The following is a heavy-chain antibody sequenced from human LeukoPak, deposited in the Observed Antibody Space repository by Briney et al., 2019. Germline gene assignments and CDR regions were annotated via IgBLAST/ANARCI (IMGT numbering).Heavy chain of an antibody. V-gene: IGHV3-21*01. CDR3: ARDRIAAANSYYYYGMDV. J-gene: IGHJ6*02. CDR1: GFTFSSYS. CDR2: ISSSSSYI. Sequence: GGSLRLSCAASGFTFSSYSMNWVRQAPGKGLEWVSSISSSSSYIYYADSVKGRFTISRDNAKNSLYLQMNSLRAEDTAVYYCARDRIAAANSYYYYGMDVWGQGTTVTVSS. D-gene: IGHD6-13*01.